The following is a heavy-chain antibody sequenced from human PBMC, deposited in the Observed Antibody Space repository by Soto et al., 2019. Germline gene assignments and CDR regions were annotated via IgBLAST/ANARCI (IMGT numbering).Heavy chain of an antibody. V-gene: IGHV3-30*03. D-gene: IGHD1-26*01. Sequence: QLVESGGRGVQPGRSLRLSCEGSEFTFSSYAMHWVRQAPGRGLEWVALISFDGTKEYYADSVKGRFIISRDNSKSMVYLQMYSLRPDDTAIYYCARPIPRWSFHYGMDVWGQGTTVTVSS. J-gene: IGHJ6*02. CDR1: EFTFSSYA. CDR3: ARPIPRWSFHYGMDV. CDR2: ISFDGTKE.